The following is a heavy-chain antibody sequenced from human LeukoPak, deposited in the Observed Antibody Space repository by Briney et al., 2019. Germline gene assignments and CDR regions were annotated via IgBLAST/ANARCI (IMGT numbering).Heavy chain of an antibody. J-gene: IGHJ2*01. V-gene: IGHV3-48*01. CDR2: ISDSSTSI. CDR1: GFTFSSYS. Sequence: GGSLRLSCAASGFTFSSYSMNWVRQAPGKGLEWISYISDSSTSIYHADSVKGRFTISRDNAKNSLYLQMNNLGAEDTAIYYCARDPQNLAVTGPKWYFDLWGRGTLVTVSS. D-gene: IGHD6-19*01. CDR3: ARDPQNLAVTGPKWYFDL.